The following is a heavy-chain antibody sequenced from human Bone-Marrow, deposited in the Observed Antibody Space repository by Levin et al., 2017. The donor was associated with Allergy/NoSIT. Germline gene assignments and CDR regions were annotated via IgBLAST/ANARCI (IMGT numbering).Heavy chain of an antibody. CDR1: SGSLSTDY. J-gene: IGHJ6*02. Sequence: RTSETLSLTCTVSSGSLSTDYWTWIRQPPGKGLEWIGYIYYTGRAEYNPSLKSRVTISVDTSKNQFSLKLTSVTAADTAFYYCARVGVGSGNLYYFGMDVWGQGTTVTVSS. CDR3: ARVGVGSGNLYYFGMDV. D-gene: IGHD3-10*01. V-gene: IGHV4-59*01. CDR2: IYYTGRA.